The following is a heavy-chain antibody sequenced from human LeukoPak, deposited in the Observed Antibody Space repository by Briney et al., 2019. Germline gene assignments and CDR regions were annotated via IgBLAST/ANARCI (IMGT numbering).Heavy chain of an antibody. CDR2: ISGSGGST. D-gene: IGHD5-12*01. CDR3: APDPNKWLRNY. CDR1: GFTFSGYA. J-gene: IGHJ4*02. Sequence: GGSLRLSCAASGFTFSGYAMHWVRQAPGKGLEWVSTISGSGGSTYYADSVKGRFTISRDNSKNTLYLQMNSLRAEDTAVYYCAPDPNKWLRNYWGQGTLVTVSS. V-gene: IGHV3-23*01.